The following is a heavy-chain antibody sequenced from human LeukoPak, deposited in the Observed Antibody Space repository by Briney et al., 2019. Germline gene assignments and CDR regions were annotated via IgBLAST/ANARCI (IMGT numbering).Heavy chain of an antibody. J-gene: IGHJ4*02. CDR3: ARWGGLNLDPDFDY. CDR2: MNPNSGDA. V-gene: IGHV1-8*01. CDR1: GYTFTTYD. Sequence: ASVKVSCKASGYTFTTYDINWVRQAAGQGLEWVGWMNPNSGDAGSAQKFEGRVTMTRDTSISTAYMELTSLKSEDTAVYYCARWGGLNLDPDFDYWGQGTLVTVSS. D-gene: IGHD3-16*01.